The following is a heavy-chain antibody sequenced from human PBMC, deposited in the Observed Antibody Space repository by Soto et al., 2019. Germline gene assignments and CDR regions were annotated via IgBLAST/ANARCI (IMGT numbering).Heavy chain of an antibody. Sequence: SETLSLTCTVSGGSLSGYYWSWIRQPPGKGLEWIGDFYSSGSTYYNPSLKSRVTISVDTSKNQFSLKLSFVTAADTAVYYCARLGGGRNYYGSGSYYPNDLHYYYYGMDVWGQGTTVTVSS. CDR1: GGSLSGYY. J-gene: IGHJ6*02. D-gene: IGHD3-10*01. V-gene: IGHV4-4*08. CDR2: FYSSGST. CDR3: ARLGGGRNYYGSGSYYPNDLHYYYYGMDV.